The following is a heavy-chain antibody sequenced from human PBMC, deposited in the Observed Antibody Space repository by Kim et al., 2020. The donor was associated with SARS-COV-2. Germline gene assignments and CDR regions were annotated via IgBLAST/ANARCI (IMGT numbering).Heavy chain of an antibody. Sequence: DSVKGRFTISRDNSKNTLYLQMNSLRAEDTAVYYCAKTGYSSGWYNWFDPWGQGTLVTVSS. D-gene: IGHD6-19*01. J-gene: IGHJ5*02. V-gene: IGHV3-30*02. CDR3: AKTGYSSGWYNWFDP.